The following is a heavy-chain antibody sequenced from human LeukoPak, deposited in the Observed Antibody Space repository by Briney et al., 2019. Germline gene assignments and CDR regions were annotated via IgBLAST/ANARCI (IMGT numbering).Heavy chain of an antibody. V-gene: IGHV4-4*07. Sequence: SETLSLTCTVSGGSISSYYWSWIRQPAGKGLEWIGRIYTSGSTNYNPSLKSRVTMSVDTSKNQFSLKLSSVTAADTAVYYCARGPDSSGYYPAIDYWGQGTLVTVSS. D-gene: IGHD3-22*01. CDR2: IYTSGST. CDR3: ARGPDSSGYYPAIDY. CDR1: GGSISSYY. J-gene: IGHJ4*02.